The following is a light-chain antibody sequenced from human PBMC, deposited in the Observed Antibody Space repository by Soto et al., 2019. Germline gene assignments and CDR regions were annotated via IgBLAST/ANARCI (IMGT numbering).Light chain of an antibody. J-gene: IGLJ2*01. CDR3: SSYATSNTLV. V-gene: IGLV2-14*01. CDR1: SSDVGGYNY. Sequence: QSALTQPASVSGSPGQSITISCTGTSSDVGGYNYVSWYQHHPRKAPKLMIFEVSNRPSGVSNRFSGSKSGNTASLTISGLQAEDEADYYCSSYATSNTLVFGGGTKLTVL. CDR2: EVS.